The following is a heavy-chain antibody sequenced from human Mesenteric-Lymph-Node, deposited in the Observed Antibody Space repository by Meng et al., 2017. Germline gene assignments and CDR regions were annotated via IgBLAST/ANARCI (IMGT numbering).Heavy chain of an antibody. Sequence: QVQLKQWGAEVLKPSETLSLTCAVYGWSLSGYYWSWIRQPPGKGLEWTGEVYHNGVTKYSPSLRSRVVISIDTSKNQFSLNLRSVSAADTAMYYCARGGATPMIIKYWGPGTLVTVSS. CDR3: ARGGATPMIIKY. CDR2: VYHNGVT. CDR1: GWSLSGYY. D-gene: IGHD3-10*01. J-gene: IGHJ4*02. V-gene: IGHV4-34*02.